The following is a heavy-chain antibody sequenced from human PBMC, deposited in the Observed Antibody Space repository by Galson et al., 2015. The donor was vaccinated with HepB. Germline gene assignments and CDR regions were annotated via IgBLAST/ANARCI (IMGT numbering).Heavy chain of an antibody. CDR2: IRSSGNPR. J-gene: IGHJ6*02. Sequence: SLRLSCAASGFTFSNYEMNWVRQAPGKGLEWISYIRSSGNPRYYADSVKGRFTISRDNAKNSLYLQMNSLRAEDTAVYYCSREGPGGASGIYYYGMDVWGQGTTVTVSS. CDR3: SREGPGGASGIYYYGMDV. CDR1: GFTFSNYE. V-gene: IGHV3-48*03. D-gene: IGHD6-13*01.